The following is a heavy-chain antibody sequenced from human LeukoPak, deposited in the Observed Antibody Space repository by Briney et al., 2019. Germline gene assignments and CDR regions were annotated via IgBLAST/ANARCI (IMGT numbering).Heavy chain of an antibody. Sequence: GGSLRLSCAASGFTFSRYWMSWVRQAPGKGLEWVASIKQDGSEKYYVDSVKGRFTISRDNAKNSLYLQMNSLRAEDTAVYYCAREITMVRGVMYAFDIWGQGTMVTVSS. CDR3: AREITMVRGVMYAFDI. CDR1: GFTFSRYW. CDR2: IKQDGSEK. V-gene: IGHV3-7*01. D-gene: IGHD3-10*01. J-gene: IGHJ3*02.